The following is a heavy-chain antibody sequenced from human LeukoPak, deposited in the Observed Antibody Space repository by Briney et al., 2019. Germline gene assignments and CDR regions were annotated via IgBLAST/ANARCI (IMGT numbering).Heavy chain of an antibody. D-gene: IGHD7-27*01. J-gene: IGHJ4*02. CDR3: ARDTGDFDY. Sequence: ASVKASYKASVCTFSSYAISWVRQAPGQGLEWMGGIIPIFGTANYAQKFQGRVTITADESTSTAYMELSSLRSEDTAVYYCARDTGDFDYWGQGTLVTVSS. CDR1: VCTFSSYA. V-gene: IGHV1-69*13. CDR2: IIPIFGTA.